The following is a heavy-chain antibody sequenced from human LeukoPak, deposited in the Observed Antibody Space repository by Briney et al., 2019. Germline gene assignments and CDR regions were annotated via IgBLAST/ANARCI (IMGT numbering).Heavy chain of an antibody. J-gene: IGHJ4*02. V-gene: IGHV4-38-2*01. Sequence: PSETLSLTCGGSGYTINDNYYWGWVRQSPGKGLEWIGSMYHSGTTYCNPSLKSRVTISVDTSKNQFSLKLTSATAADTAVYYCARAKGFGLIIVWGQGTLVTVSS. D-gene: IGHD3-3*01. CDR2: MYHSGTT. CDR3: ARAKGFGLIIV. CDR1: GYTINDNYY.